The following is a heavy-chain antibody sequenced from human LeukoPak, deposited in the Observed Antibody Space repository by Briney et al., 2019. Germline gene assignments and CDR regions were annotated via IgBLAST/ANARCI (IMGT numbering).Heavy chain of an antibody. V-gene: IGHV4-4*07. CDR2: IYTSGST. D-gene: IGHD1-26*01. CDR3: ARDVDSGRYLDC. CDR1: GGSISSYY. Sequence: SETLSLICTVSGGSISSYYWSWIRQPAGKGLEWIGRIYTSGSTNYNPSLKSRVTISVDKSKNQFSLKLSSVTAADTAVYYCARDVDSGRYLDCSGQGTLVTVSS. J-gene: IGHJ4*02.